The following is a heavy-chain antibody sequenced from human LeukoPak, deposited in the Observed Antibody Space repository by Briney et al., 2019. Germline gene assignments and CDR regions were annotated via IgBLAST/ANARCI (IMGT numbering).Heavy chain of an antibody. D-gene: IGHD3-3*01. CDR1: GLTFSSYA. J-gene: IGHJ4*02. CDR3: AREYEFWSGYYRPLGY. Sequence: GGSWRLSCTASGLTFSSYAMHWVRQAPGKGLEWVAVISYDGSNKDYADFVKGRFTISRDNSKNTLYLQMNSLRVEDTAVYYCAREYEFWSGYYRPLGYWGQGTLVTVYS. V-gene: IGHV3-30-3*01. CDR2: ISYDGSNK.